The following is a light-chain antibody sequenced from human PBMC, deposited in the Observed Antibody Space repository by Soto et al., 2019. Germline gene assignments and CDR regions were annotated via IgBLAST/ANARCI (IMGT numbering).Light chain of an antibody. J-gene: IGKJ3*01. CDR3: QTYNSAPFT. V-gene: IGKV1-27*01. CDR1: QAISNL. CDR2: AAS. Sequence: DIQMTQSPSSVSASVGDRVTITCRASQAISNLLAWYQQKPGEVPKVLIYAASTLQSGVPSRFSGSGSGTDFTLTITSLQHEDVATYYCQTYNSAPFTFGCGTKVDL.